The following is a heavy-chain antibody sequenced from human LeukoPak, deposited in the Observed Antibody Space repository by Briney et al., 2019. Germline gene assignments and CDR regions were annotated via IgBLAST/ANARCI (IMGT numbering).Heavy chain of an antibody. CDR1: GFTFSSYG. CDR3: AKALAAAVDY. CDR2: ISYDGSNK. D-gene: IGHD6-13*01. V-gene: IGHV3-30*18. J-gene: IGHJ4*02. Sequence: GRSLRLSCAASGFTFSSYGMHWVRQAPGKGLEWVAVISYDGSNKYYADSVKGRFTISRDNSKNTLYPQMNSLRAEDTAVYYCAKALAAAVDYWGQGTLVTVSS.